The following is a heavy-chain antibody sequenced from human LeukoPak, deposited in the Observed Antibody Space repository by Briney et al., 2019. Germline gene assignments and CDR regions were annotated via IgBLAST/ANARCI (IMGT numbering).Heavy chain of an antibody. J-gene: IGHJ4*02. CDR2: INYKGGTT. CDR3: ARSDILTGYPDY. D-gene: IGHD3-9*01. Sequence: GGSLRLSCAASGFTLSSFSMHWVRQSPGRGLEYVSAINYKGGTTYYADSVKGRFTISRDNAKNSLYLQMNSLRAEDTAVYYCARSDILTGYPDYWGQGTLVTVSS. CDR1: GFTLSSFS. V-gene: IGHV3-64*02.